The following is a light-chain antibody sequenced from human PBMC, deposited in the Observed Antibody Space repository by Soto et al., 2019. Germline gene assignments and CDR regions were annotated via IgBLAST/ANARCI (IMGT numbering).Light chain of an antibody. CDR2: AAS. V-gene: IGKV1-39*01. CDR1: QSISTY. J-gene: IGKJ2*01. CDR3: QQYNNWPPYT. Sequence: DIQMTQSPSSLSASVGDRVTITCRASQSISTYLNWYQQKVGKAPKLLIYAASSLQRGVPSRFSGSGSGTDFTLTISSLQSEDFAVYYCQQYNNWPPYTFGQGTKLEIK.